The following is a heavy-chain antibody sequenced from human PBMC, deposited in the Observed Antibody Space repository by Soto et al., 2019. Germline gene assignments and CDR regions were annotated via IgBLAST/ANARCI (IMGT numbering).Heavy chain of an antibody. V-gene: IGHV4-4*02. D-gene: IGHD3-22*01. CDR2: IYHSGST. J-gene: IGHJ4*02. CDR3: ASKYHYGSSGSGDY. Sequence: SESLSLTCTVSGGSISTTNWWTWVRQPPGKGLEWIGEIYHSGSTNYNPSLESRLTISVDKSNNQFSLKLTSVTAADTAVYYCASKYHYGSSGSGDYWGQGTLVTVSS. CDR1: GGSISTTNW.